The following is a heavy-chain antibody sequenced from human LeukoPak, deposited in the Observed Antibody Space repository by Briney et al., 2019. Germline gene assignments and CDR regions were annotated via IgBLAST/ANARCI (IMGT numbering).Heavy chain of an antibody. V-gene: IGHV3-33*01. CDR1: GFTFSSYG. CDR3: ARELIQLLADY. D-gene: IGHD5-18*01. Sequence: GGSLRLSCAASGFTFSSYGMHWVRQAPGKGLEWVAVIWYDGSNKYYADSVKGRFTISRDNSKNTLYLQMNSLRAEDTAVYYCARELIQLLADYWGQGTLVTVSS. J-gene: IGHJ4*02. CDR2: IWYDGSNK.